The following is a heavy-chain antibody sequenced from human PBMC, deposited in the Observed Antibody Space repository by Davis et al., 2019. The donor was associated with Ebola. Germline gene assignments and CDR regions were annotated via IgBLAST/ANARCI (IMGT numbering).Heavy chain of an antibody. CDR2: IYYSGST. V-gene: IGHV4-39*07. J-gene: IGHJ5*02. Sequence: WIRQPPGKGLEWIGSIYYSGSTYYNPSLKSRVTISVDTSKNQFSLKLSSVTAADTAVYYCARDWGDYDFWSGRGYNWFDPWGQGTLVTVSS. CDR3: ARDWGDYDFWSGRGYNWFDP. D-gene: IGHD3-3*01.